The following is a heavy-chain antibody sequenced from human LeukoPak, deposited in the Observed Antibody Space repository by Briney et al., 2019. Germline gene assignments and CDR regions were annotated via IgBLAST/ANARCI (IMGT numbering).Heavy chain of an antibody. V-gene: IGHV3-9*01. D-gene: IGHD4-17*01. CDR2: ISWNSGRI. J-gene: IGHJ4*02. CDR1: GFTFRDYA. Sequence: PGGSLRLSCAASGFTFRDYALYWVRQGPGKGLEWVSSISWNSGRIAYADSVKGRFTISRDNAKNSLYLQMNSLRVDDSALYYCAKATVTTWGPPADDWGQGTQVTVSS. CDR3: AKATVTTWGPPADD.